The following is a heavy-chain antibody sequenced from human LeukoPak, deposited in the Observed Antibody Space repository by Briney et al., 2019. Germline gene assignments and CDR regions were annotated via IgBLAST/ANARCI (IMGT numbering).Heavy chain of an antibody. Sequence: GGSLRLSCAASGFSFSSYEMNWVRQAPGKGLEWVSYISSSDTTIYYADSVKGRFTTSRDNAKNSLYLQMNSLRAEDTAVYYCAKDYDILTGYSGWYFDLWGRGTLVTVSS. J-gene: IGHJ2*01. V-gene: IGHV3-48*03. D-gene: IGHD3-9*01. CDR2: ISSSDTTI. CDR1: GFSFSSYE. CDR3: AKDYDILTGYSGWYFDL.